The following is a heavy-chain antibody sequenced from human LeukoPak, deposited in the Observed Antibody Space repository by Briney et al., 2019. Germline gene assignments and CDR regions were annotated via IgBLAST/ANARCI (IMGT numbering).Heavy chain of an antibody. CDR1: GFTVSSNY. V-gene: IGHV3-20*01. D-gene: IGHD3-22*01. Sequence: GGSLRLSCAASGFTVSSNYMSWVRQAPGKGLEWVSGINWNGGSTGYADSVKGRFTISRDNAKNSLYLQMNSLRAEDTALYHCARVRRDSSGYYYFDYWGQGTLVTVSS. CDR3: ARVRRDSSGYYYFDY. CDR2: INWNGGST. J-gene: IGHJ4*02.